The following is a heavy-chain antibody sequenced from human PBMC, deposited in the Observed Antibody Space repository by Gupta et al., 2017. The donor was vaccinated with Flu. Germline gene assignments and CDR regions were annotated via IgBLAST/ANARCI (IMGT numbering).Heavy chain of an antibody. CDR3: AKGPDDTEGPLAAAGSIS. D-gene: IGHD6-13*01. J-gene: IGHJ4*02. Sequence: EVQLLESGGGLVQPGGSLRLSCAASGFTFSSYAMSWVRQAPGKGLEWVSAISGSGGSTYYADSVKGRFTISRDNSKNTLYLQMNSLRAEDTAVYYCAKGPDDTEGPLAAAGSISWGQGTLVTVSS. CDR1: GFTFSSYA. CDR2: ISGSGGST. V-gene: IGHV3-23*01.